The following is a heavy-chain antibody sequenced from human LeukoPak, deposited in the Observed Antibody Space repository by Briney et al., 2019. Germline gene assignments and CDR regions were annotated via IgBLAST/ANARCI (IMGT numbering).Heavy chain of an antibody. CDR3: ARDRLVVRGVIRSPNWFDP. D-gene: IGHD3-10*01. CDR1: GFTFSSYW. Sequence: GGSLRLSCAASGFTFSSYWMHWVRHAPGKGLVWVSRINSDGSSTSYADSVKGRFTISRDNAKNTLYLQMNSLRAEDTAVYYCARDRLVVRGVIRSPNWFDPWGQGTLVTVSS. CDR2: INSDGSST. J-gene: IGHJ5*02. V-gene: IGHV3-74*01.